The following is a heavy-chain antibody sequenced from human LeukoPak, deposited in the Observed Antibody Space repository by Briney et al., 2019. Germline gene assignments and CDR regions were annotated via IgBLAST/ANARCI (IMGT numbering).Heavy chain of an antibody. CDR3: ARSFCNSASCYYYYYSGMDV. D-gene: IGHD2-2*01. J-gene: IGHJ6*02. Sequence: PGGSLRLSCQTSGFTFGNYAMSWVRQAQGKELEWISAISTNGVNTYYADSVKGRFTISRDNSRHTLSLQMNGLRAEDTAVYYCARSFCNSASCYYYYYSGMDVWGQGTAITVSS. CDR2: ISTNGVNT. V-gene: IGHV3-23*01. CDR1: GFTFGNYA.